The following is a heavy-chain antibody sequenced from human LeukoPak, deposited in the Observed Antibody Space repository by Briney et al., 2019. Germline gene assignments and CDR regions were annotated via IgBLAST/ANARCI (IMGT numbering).Heavy chain of an antibody. Sequence: PGGSLRLSCAASGFTFSSYAMHRVRQAPGKGLEWVAVISYDGSNKYYADSVKGRFTISRDNSKNTLYLQMNSLRAEDTAVYYCAKDINPPQIFGVVIIIFDYWGQGTLVTVSS. CDR3: AKDINPPQIFGVVIIIFDY. J-gene: IGHJ4*02. CDR2: ISYDGSNK. D-gene: IGHD3-3*01. V-gene: IGHV3-30-3*01. CDR1: GFTFSSYA.